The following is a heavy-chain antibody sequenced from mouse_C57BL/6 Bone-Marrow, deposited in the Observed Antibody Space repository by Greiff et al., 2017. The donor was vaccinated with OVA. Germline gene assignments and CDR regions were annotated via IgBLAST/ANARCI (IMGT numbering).Heavy chain of an antibody. Sequence: EVQRVESGGGLVQPGGSLSLSCAASGFTFTDYYMSWVRQPPGKALEWLGFIRNKANGYTTEYSASVKGRFTISRDNSQSILYLQMNALRAEDSATYYCARSGRDAMDYWGQGTSVTVSS. CDR1: GFTFTDYY. CDR3: ARSGRDAMDY. V-gene: IGHV7-3*01. CDR2: IRNKANGYTT. J-gene: IGHJ4*01.